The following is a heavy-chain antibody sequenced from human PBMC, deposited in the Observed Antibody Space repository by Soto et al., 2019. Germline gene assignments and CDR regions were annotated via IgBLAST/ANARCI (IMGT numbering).Heavy chain of an antibody. CDR3: ARDRGRSDLRDTHYYDSSDLDYGMDV. Sequence: PGGSLRLSCAASGFTFSSYWMTWVRQAPGKGLEWVANINQDGSEKYYMDSMKGRFTNSRDNAKNSLLLQLNSLRAEDTAVYYCARDRGRSDLRDTHYYDSSDLDYGMDVWGQGTTVTVSS. V-gene: IGHV3-7*01. CDR1: GFTFSSYW. CDR2: INQDGSEK. D-gene: IGHD3-22*01. J-gene: IGHJ6*02.